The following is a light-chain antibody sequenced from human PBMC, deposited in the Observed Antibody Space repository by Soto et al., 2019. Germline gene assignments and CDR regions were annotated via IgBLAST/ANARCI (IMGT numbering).Light chain of an antibody. CDR1: QRVASN. Sequence: EIVMTQSPAALTVSPGESPTLSCRASQRVASNLAWYQQKPGQAPRLLIYGASTRATGIPARFSGSGSGTEFTLVISSLQSEDFAVYYCQQYNNWPRTFGQGTKVDIK. J-gene: IGKJ1*01. CDR3: QQYNNWPRT. CDR2: GAS. V-gene: IGKV3-15*01.